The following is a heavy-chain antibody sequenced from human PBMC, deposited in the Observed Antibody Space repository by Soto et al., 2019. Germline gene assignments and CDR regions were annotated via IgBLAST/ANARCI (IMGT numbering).Heavy chain of an antibody. V-gene: IGHV3-73*01. Sequence: GGSLRLSCAASGFTFSGSAMHWVRQASGKGLEWVGRIRSKANSYATAYAASVKGRFTISRDDSKNTAYLQMNSLKTEDTAVYYCTRQILLEYCSGGSCYSDYWGQGTLVTVSS. J-gene: IGHJ4*02. CDR3: TRQILLEYCSGGSCYSDY. CDR2: IRSKANSYAT. CDR1: GFTFSGSA. D-gene: IGHD2-15*01.